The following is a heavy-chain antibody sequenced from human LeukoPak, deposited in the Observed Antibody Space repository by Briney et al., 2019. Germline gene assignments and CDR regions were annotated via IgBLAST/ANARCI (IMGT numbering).Heavy chain of an antibody. CDR1: GGSISSGDYY. V-gene: IGHV4-30-4*01. CDR2: IYDSGST. Sequence: SETLSLTCTVSGGSISSGDYYWSWIHQPPGKGLEWIGYIYDSGSTYYNPSLKSRVSISVDTSKNQFSLKLSSVTAADTAVYYCARGGNSFDYWGQGTLVSVSP. J-gene: IGHJ4*02. CDR3: ARGGNSFDY. D-gene: IGHD2-15*01.